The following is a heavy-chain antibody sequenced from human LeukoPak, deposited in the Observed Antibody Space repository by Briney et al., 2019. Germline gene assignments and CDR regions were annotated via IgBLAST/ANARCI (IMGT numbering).Heavy chain of an antibody. CDR2: ISAYNGNT. D-gene: IGHD6-19*01. J-gene: IGHJ6*02. V-gene: IGHV1-18*01. CDR1: GYTFTSYG. CDR3: AVAAYSSGWYDTYGMDV. Sequence: ASVKVSCKASGYTFTSYGISWVRQAPGQGLEWMGWISAYNGNTNYAQKLQGRVTMTTDTSTSTAYMELRSLRSDDTAVYYCAVAAYSSGWYDTYGMDVWGQGTTVTVSS.